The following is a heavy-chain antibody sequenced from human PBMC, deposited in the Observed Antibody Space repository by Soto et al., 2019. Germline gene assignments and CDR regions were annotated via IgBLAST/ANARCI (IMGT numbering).Heavy chain of an antibody. CDR3: ARGYDYYDSSGYDKWDAFDI. D-gene: IGHD3-22*01. V-gene: IGHV3-21*01. Sequence: EVQLVESGGGLVKPGGSLRLSCAASGFTFSSYSMNWVRQAPGKGLEWVSSISSSSSYRDYGDSVKGRFTISRDNAKNSRYLQMNSLRAEDTAVYYCARGYDYYDSSGYDKWDAFDIWGQGTMVTVSS. CDR2: ISSSSSYR. CDR1: GFTFSSYS. J-gene: IGHJ3*02.